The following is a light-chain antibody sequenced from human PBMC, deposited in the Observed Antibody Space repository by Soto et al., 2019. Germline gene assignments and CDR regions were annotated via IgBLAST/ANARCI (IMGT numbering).Light chain of an antibody. V-gene: IGKV1-5*03. J-gene: IGKJ1*01. CDR1: QTISNW. CDR3: QQYDSYPWT. Sequence: DIQMTQSPSTLSASVKDSVTITCRASQTISNWLAWYQQTPGKAPKLLIYQASVLESGVPSRFSGSGSGTEFTLTSSSLQHDDFATYYCQQYDSYPWTFGQGTKVEIK. CDR2: QAS.